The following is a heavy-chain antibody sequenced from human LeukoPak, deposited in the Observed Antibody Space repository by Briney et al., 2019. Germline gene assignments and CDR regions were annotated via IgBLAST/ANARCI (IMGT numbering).Heavy chain of an antibody. CDR1: GFTLSSNY. V-gene: IGHV3-66*02. D-gene: IGHD6-19*01. CDR3: ARDRYSSGEFSY. CDR2: IYSGGST. J-gene: IGHJ4*02. Sequence: GGSLRLSCAASGFTLSSNYMSWVRQAPGKGMEWVSVIYSGGSTYYADSVKGRFTISRDNSKNTLYLQMNSLRAEDTAVYYCARDRYSSGEFSYWGQGTLVTVSS.